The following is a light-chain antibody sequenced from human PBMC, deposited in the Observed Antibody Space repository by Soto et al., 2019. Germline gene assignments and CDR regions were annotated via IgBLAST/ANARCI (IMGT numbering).Light chain of an antibody. J-gene: IGKJ1*01. CDR3: QQSYSTPRT. CDR2: GAS. Sequence: DIQMTQSPSSLSASVGDRVTITCRASQGISTYLNWYQQKPGKAPNLLIYGASTLQSGVPSRFSGSGSGTDFTLTISSLQPEDFATYYCQQSYSTPRTFGQGGKVDI. V-gene: IGKV1-39*01. CDR1: QGISTY.